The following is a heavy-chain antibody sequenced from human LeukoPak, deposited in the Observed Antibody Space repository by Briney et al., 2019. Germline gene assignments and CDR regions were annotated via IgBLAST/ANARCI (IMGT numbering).Heavy chain of an antibody. CDR2: IKQDGTEK. J-gene: IGHJ4*02. V-gene: IGHV3-7*03. Sequence: GGSLRLSCAASGFSFTTYWMSWVRQAPGKGLEWVANIKQDGTEKYYVGSVKGRFTISRDNAKNSLYLQMNSLRAEDTAVYYCAKDRSGSYGWGQGTLVTVSS. CDR3: AKDRSGSYG. CDR1: GFSFTTYW. D-gene: IGHD1-26*01.